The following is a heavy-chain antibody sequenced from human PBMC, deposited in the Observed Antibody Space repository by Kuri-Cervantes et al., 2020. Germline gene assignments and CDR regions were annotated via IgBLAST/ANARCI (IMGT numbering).Heavy chain of an antibody. J-gene: IGHJ4*02. V-gene: IGHV3-74*01. Sequence: GESLKISCAASGFTFSSYAMNWVRQAPGKGLEWVSRISSDGRSTSYAGSVKGRFTISRDNAKNTLYLEMNSLTAEDTAVYHCARGSSTYSLNWGQGTLVTVSS. CDR1: GFTFSSYA. CDR2: ISSDGRST. CDR3: ARGSSTYSLN. D-gene: IGHD2-15*01.